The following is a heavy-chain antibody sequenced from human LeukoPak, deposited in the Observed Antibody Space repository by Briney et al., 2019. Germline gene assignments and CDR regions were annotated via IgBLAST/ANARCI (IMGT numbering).Heavy chain of an antibody. D-gene: IGHD3-9*01. V-gene: IGHV4-39*07. Sequence: PSETLSLTCTVSGGSISSSSYYWGWIRQPPGKGLEWIGSIYYSGSTYYNPSLKSRVTISVDTSKNQFSLKLSSVTAADTAVYYCARTYYDILTGYLPDYWGQGTLVTVSS. CDR3: ARTYYDILTGYLPDY. CDR1: GGSISSSSYY. CDR2: IYYSGST. J-gene: IGHJ4*02.